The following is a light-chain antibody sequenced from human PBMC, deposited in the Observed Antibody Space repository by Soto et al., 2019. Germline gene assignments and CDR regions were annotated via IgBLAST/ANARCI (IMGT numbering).Light chain of an antibody. CDR3: QQSYSTPAPT. V-gene: IGKV1-39*01. CDR2: AAS. CDR1: QSISSY. Sequence: DIPMTQSPSSLSASVGDRVTITCRASQSISSYLNWYQQKPGKAPKLLIHAASSLQSGAPSRFSGSGSGTDFTLTISSLQPEDFATYYCQQSYSTPAPTFGGGTKVEIK. J-gene: IGKJ4*01.